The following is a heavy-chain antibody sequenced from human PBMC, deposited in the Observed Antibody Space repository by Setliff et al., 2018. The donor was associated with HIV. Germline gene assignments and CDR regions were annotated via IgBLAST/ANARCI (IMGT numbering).Heavy chain of an antibody. Sequence: SETLSLTCTVSGGSISGYYWSWIRQPPGKGLEWIGTIFYTGNTNYNPSLKSRVTLSGGMSKNQFSLKLSSVTAAGTAVYYCARDGPIERTYRYYYYYMDVWGKGTTVTVSS. CDR1: GGSISGYY. CDR3: ARDGPIERTYRYYYYYMDV. J-gene: IGHJ6*03. CDR2: IFYTGNT. D-gene: IGHD1-26*01. V-gene: IGHV4-59*01.